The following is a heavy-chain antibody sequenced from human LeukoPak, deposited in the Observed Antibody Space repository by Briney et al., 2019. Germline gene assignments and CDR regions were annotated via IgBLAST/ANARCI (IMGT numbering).Heavy chain of an antibody. CDR2: INHSGST. V-gene: IGHV4-34*01. J-gene: IGHJ4*02. Sequence: NPSETLSLTCAVYGGSFSGYYWSWIRQPPGKGLEWIGEINHSGSTNYNPSLKSRVTISVDTSKNQFSLKLSSVTAADTAVYYCARDNGQAVAGTLFDYWGQGTLVTVSS. CDR1: GGSFSGYY. CDR3: ARDNGQAVAGTLFDY. D-gene: IGHD6-19*01.